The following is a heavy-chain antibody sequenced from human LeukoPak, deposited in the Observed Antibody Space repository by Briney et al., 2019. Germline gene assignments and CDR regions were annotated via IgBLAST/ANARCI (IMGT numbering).Heavy chain of an antibody. CDR2: INPSGGNT. D-gene: IGHD3-22*01. V-gene: IGHV1-46*01. CDR1: GYTFTSYY. Sequence: ASVKVSCKASGYTFTSYYMHWVRQAPGQGLEWMGIINPSGGNTNYAQKLQGRVTMTTDTSTSTAYMELRSLRSDDTAVYYCARGSTYYYDSSGYDPDYWGQGTLVTVSS. CDR3: ARGSTYYYDSSGYDPDY. J-gene: IGHJ4*02.